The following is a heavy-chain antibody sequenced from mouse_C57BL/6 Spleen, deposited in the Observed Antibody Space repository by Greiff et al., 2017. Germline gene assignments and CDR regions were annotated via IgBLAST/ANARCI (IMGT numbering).Heavy chain of an antibody. D-gene: IGHD1-1*01. CDR2: IDPENGDT. J-gene: IGHJ4*01. CDR3: TTRYYGSSSMDY. CDR1: GFNIKDDY. Sequence: VHVKQSGAELVRPGASVKLSCTASGFNIKDDYMHWVKQRPEQGLEWIGWIDPENGDTEYASKFQGKATITADTSSNTAYLQLSSLTSEDTAVYYCTTRYYGSSSMDYWGQGTSVTVSS. V-gene: IGHV14-4*01.